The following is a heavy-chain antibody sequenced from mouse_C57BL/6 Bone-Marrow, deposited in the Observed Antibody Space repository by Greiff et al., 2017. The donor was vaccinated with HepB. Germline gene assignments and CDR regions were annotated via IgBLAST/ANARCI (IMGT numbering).Heavy chain of an antibody. CDR2: IRLKSDNYAT. J-gene: IGHJ2*01. Sequence: EVQVEESGGGLVQPGGSMKLSCVASGFTFSNYWMNWVRQSPEKGLEWVAQIRLKSDNYATHYAESVKGRFTISRDDSKSSVYLQMNNLRAEDTGIYYGTGPYDYDGLYYFDYWGQGTTLTVSS. CDR3: TGPYDYDGLYYFDY. CDR1: GFTFSNYW. V-gene: IGHV6-3*01. D-gene: IGHD2-4*01.